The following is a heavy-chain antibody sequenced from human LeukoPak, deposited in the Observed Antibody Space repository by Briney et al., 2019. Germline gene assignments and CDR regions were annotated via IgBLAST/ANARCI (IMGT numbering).Heavy chain of an antibody. J-gene: IGHJ4*02. V-gene: IGHV4-39*07. CDR2: INHSGST. D-gene: IGHD5-12*01. CDR3: ARRRGYSGYGSFDY. Sequence: SETLSLTCTVSGGSISSSSYYWSWIRQPPGKGLEWIGEINHSGSTNYNPSLKSRVTISVDTSKNQFSLKLSSVTAADTAVYYCARRRGYSGYGSFDYWGQGTLVTVSS. CDR1: GGSISSSSYY.